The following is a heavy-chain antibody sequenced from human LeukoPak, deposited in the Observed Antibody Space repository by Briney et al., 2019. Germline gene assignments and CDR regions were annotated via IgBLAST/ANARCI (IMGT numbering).Heavy chain of an antibody. J-gene: IGHJ3*02. Sequence: SETLSLTCTVSGASIRSGDYYWSWIRQPPGKGLEWIGYIYHSGSTSYNPSLKSRVTISVDRSKNQFSLKLSSVTAADTAVYYCARAPGLGAFDIWGQGTMVTVSS. D-gene: IGHD1-14*01. CDR3: ARAPGLGAFDI. CDR2: IYHSGST. V-gene: IGHV4-30-2*01. CDR1: GASIRSGDYY.